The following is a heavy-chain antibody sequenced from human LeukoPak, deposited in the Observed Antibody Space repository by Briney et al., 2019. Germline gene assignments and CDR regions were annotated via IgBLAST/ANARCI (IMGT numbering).Heavy chain of an antibody. V-gene: IGHV1-69*13. CDR2: IILVFGIA. CDR3: ARKQLGNVAFDY. CDR1: GGSFSGYA. J-gene: IGHJ4*02. Sequence: SVKVSCMASGGSFSGYAISWVCEALGEGLGWMGGIILVFGIASSAQTFWGRVTITADESTSTAYMWLSSTRSEDTALYYCARKQLGNVAFDYWGQGTLVTASS. D-gene: IGHD2-2*03.